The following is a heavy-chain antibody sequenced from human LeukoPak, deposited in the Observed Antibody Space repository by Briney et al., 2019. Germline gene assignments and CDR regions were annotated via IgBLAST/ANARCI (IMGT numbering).Heavy chain of an antibody. CDR3: AKGMTGDTEIHYYYYYYMDV. D-gene: IGHD3-16*01. CDR1: GFTFSSYS. CDR2: ISSRSDYI. Sequence: GGSLRLSCAASGFTFSSYSMNWVRQAPGKGLEWVSSISSRSDYIYYADSVKGRFTISRDNAKKSLYLQMNRLRAEDTAVYYCAKGMTGDTEIHYYYYYYMDVWGKGTTATISS. V-gene: IGHV3-21*01. J-gene: IGHJ6*03.